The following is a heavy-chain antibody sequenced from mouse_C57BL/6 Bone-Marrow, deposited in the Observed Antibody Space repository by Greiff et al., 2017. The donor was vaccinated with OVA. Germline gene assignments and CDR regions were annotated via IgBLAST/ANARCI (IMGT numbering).Heavy chain of an antibody. D-gene: IGHD1-1*01. V-gene: IGHV5-4*03. Sequence: EVKLVESGGGLVKPGGSLKLSCAASGFTFSSYAMSWVRQTPEKRLEWVATISDGGSYTYYPDNVKGRFTISRDNAKNNLYLQMSHLKSEDTAMYYCARKSSPYYYAMDYWGQGTSVTVSS. CDR2: ISDGGSYT. CDR1: GFTFSSYA. J-gene: IGHJ4*01. CDR3: ARKSSPYYYAMDY.